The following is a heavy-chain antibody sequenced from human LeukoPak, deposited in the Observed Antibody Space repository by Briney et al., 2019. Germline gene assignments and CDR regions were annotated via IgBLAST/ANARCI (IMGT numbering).Heavy chain of an antibody. CDR3: AHRLRTYSGSSGYFDY. V-gene: IGHV2-5*01. D-gene: IGHD1-26*01. J-gene: IGHJ4*02. CDR1: GFSLSTSGVG. Sequence: SGPTLVNPTQTLTLTCTFSGFSLSTSGVGVGWIRQPPGKALEWLALIYWNDDKRYSPSLKSRLTITKDTSKNQVVLTMTNMDPVDTATYYCAHRLRTYSGSSGYFDYWGQGTLVTVSS. CDR2: IYWNDDK.